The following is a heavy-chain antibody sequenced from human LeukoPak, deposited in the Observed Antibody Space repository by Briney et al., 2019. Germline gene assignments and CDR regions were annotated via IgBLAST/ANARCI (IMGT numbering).Heavy chain of an antibody. D-gene: IGHD3-3*01. CDR3: ARTGVVMASGFDY. Sequence: SETLSLTCTVSGGSIRRYFWSWIRQPPGKGLEWIGSIYYSGSTYYNPSLKSRVTISVDTSKNQFSLKLSSVTAADTAVYYCARTGVVMASGFDYWGQGTLVTVSS. J-gene: IGHJ4*02. CDR1: GGSIRRYF. CDR2: IYYSGST. V-gene: IGHV4-39*01.